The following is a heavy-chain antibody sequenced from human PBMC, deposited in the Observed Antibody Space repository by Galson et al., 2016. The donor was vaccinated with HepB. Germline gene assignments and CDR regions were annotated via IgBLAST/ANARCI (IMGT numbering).Heavy chain of an antibody. J-gene: IGHJ5*02. Sequence: SETLSLTCTVSGGSVSSGNYYWTWIRQPPGKGLEWIAYIHYSGSTIYNPSLKSRVTISADKSKNQLSLNLTYVTAADTAVNYCAKSTGFPAATFDPWGQGTLVTVSS. V-gene: IGHV4-61*01. CDR1: GGSVSSGNYY. CDR3: AKSTGFPAATFDP. CDR2: IHYSGST. D-gene: IGHD2-2*01.